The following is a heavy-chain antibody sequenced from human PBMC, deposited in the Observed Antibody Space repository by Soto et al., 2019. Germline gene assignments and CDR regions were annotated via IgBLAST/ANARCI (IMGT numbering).Heavy chain of an antibody. J-gene: IGHJ3*02. CDR2: IKSIADGGTT. CDR1: GFTFSNAW. CDR3: HTPHGRNAFDI. Sequence: SLRLSCATSGFTFSNAWMAWVRQAPGKGLEWVGRIKSIADGGTTNYAAPVKGRFSISRHDSENTLYLQMNSLRVEDTGIYYCHTPHGRNAFDIWGPGTVVTVSS. V-gene: IGHV3-15*01. D-gene: IGHD2-8*01.